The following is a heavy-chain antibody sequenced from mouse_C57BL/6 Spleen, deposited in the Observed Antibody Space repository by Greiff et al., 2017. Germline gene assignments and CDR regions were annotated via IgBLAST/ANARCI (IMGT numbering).Heavy chain of an antibody. J-gene: IGHJ1*03. CDR3: AREDGFWYFDV. V-gene: IGHV5-4*01. Sequence: VQVVESGGGLVKPGGSLKLSCAASGFTFSSYAMSWVRQTPEKRLEWVATISDGGSYTYYPDNLKGRFTISRDNSKNNLYLQMSHMKSEDTAMYYCAREDGFWYFDVWGTGTTVTVSS. CDR2: ISDGGSYT. D-gene: IGHD2-3*01. CDR1: GFTFSSYA.